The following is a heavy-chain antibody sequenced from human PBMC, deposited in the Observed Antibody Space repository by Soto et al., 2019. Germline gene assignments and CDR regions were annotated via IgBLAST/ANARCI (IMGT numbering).Heavy chain of an antibody. CDR1: GFTFSNYG. V-gene: IGHV3-23*01. J-gene: IGHJ4*02. CDR2: MSGSGDDA. CDR3: AKKVTIYAVDPADY. Sequence: EVQLLESGGGLVQPGGSLRLSCAASGFTFSNYGMSWVSQAPGKGLEWVSVMSGSGDDAYYADSVKGRSTISRDNSKNTLYLQMNSLRAEDTAVYFCAKKVTIYAVDPADYWGQGTQVAVSS. D-gene: IGHD3-3*01.